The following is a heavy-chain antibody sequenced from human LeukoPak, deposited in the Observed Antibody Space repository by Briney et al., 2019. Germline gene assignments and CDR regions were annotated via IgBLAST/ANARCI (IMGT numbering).Heavy chain of an antibody. CDR3: AKERDYRVSTSCDY. V-gene: IGHV3-30*18. CDR1: GFTFSNFG. D-gene: IGHD3-10*01. J-gene: IGHJ4*02. Sequence: GGSLRLSCAASGFTFSNFGMHWVRQAPGKGLGWVAVISYDGKVTFYADSVKGRFTISRDNSKNTLYLHMTSLRGGDTALYYCAKERDYRVSTSCDYWGQGTQVTVSS. CDR2: ISYDGKVT.